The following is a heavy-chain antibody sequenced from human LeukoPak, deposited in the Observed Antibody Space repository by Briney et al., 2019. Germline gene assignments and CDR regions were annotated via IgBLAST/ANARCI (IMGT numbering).Heavy chain of an antibody. D-gene: IGHD3-9*01. Sequence: GGSLRLSCAASGFTFSSYRMNWVRQAPGKGLEWVSSISSSSSYIYYADSVKGRFTISRDNAKNSLYLQMNSLRAEDTAVYYCARAFYDFLTGYPAYFDYWGQGTLVTVSS. CDR2: ISSSSSYI. CDR3: ARAFYDFLTGYPAYFDY. CDR1: GFTFSSYR. V-gene: IGHV3-21*01. J-gene: IGHJ4*02.